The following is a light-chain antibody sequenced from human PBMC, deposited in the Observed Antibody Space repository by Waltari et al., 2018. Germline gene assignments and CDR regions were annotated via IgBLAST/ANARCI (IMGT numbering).Light chain of an antibody. V-gene: IGKV3-15*01. Sequence: EIVMTQSPATLSVSPGERATLPCRASQSVSSNLAWYQQKPGQAPRLLIYGASTRATGIPARFSGSGSGTEFTLTINSLQSEDSAIYYCHQYNNWPPGGTFGQGTKVELK. CDR2: GAS. J-gene: IGKJ1*01. CDR3: HQYNNWPPGGT. CDR1: QSVSSN.